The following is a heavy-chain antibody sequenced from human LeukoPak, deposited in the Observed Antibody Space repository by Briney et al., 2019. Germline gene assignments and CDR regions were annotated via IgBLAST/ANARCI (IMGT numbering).Heavy chain of an antibody. V-gene: IGHV3-21*01. Sequence: GGSLRLSCAASGFTFSSYSMNWVRQAPGKGLEWVSSISGSSNDIFYADSLRGRFTISRDNAKNSLYLQMSSLRAEDTAVYYCARDRIQLWSHDYWGQGTLVTVSS. J-gene: IGHJ4*02. CDR2: ISGSSNDI. CDR3: ARDRIQLWSHDY. CDR1: GFTFSSYS. D-gene: IGHD5-18*01.